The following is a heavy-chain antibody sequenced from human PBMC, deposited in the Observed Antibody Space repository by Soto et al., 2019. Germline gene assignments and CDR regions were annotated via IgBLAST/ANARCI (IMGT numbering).Heavy chain of an antibody. CDR2: ISSSGNTV. Sequence: QVQLVESGGGLVRPSGSLKIACVGSGFIFSDYYMTWVRQAPGKGLEWVAYISSSGNTVYYADSVKGRFTISRDNAKNSVYLQMNSLRAEDTALYFCAKMSSENYYDPVFSWGQGTLVTVSS. V-gene: IGHV3-11*01. J-gene: IGHJ4*02. CDR1: GFIFSDYY. CDR3: AKMSSENYYDPVFS. D-gene: IGHD3-22*01.